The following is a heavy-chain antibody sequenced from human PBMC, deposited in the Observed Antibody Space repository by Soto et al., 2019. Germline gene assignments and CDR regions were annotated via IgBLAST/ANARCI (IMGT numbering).Heavy chain of an antibody. D-gene: IGHD6-25*01. CDR2: IYHSGGT. J-gene: IGHJ6*02. Sequence: SETLSLTCAVSGASISSGDYSWNWVRQPPRQGLEWIGFIYHSGGTYYNPSLKSRVTISVDTSKNQFSLKLTSVTAADTAMYYCARGSASDYGMDVWGQGTTVTASS. CDR1: GASISSGDYS. CDR3: ARGSASDYGMDV. V-gene: IGHV4-30-2*01.